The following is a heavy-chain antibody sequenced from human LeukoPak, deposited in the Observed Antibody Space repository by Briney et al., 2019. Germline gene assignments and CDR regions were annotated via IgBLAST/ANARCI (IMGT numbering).Heavy chain of an antibody. CDR2: ISGSEGTS. CDR3: AKSLGVGGYTRYKGFDQ. V-gene: IGHV3-23*01. D-gene: IGHD3-16*02. Sequence: GGSLRLSCAASGFTFNSFAMNWVRQAPGEGLGWVSSISGSEGTSHYADFVKGRFTISRDNSKNTLYLQMNSLRAEDTAAYYCAKSLGVGGYTRYKGFDQWGQGTLVVVSS. CDR1: GFTFNSFA. J-gene: IGHJ4*02.